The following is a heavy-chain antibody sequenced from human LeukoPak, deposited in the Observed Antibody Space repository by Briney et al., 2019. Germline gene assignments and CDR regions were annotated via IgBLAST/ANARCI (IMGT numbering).Heavy chain of an antibody. CDR1: RFSFSASL. D-gene: IGHD3-16*01. V-gene: IGHV3-64D*09. J-gene: IGHJ4*02. Sequence: GGSLRLSCSASRFSFSASLMFGVRQAPGKGVEYVSAISSNGGSTYHADTVHGRFTISRDNSKNSLYLDMSSLRTEDTAVYYCVKDNGQGGFDYWGQGSLVTVSS. CDR2: ISSNGGST. CDR3: VKDNGQGGFDY.